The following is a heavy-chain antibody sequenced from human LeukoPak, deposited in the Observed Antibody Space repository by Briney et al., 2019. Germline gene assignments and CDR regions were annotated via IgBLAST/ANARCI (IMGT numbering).Heavy chain of an antibody. V-gene: IGHV4-4*07. CDR3: ARGSQNYYYYYMDV. CDR1: GGSISSYY. J-gene: IGHJ6*03. Sequence: SETLSLTCTVSGGSISSYYWSWIRQPAGKGLEWIWRIYTSGGTNYNPSLKSRVTMSVDTSKNQFSLKLSSVTAADTAVYYCARGSQNYYYYYMDVWGKGTTVTISS. CDR2: IYTSGGT.